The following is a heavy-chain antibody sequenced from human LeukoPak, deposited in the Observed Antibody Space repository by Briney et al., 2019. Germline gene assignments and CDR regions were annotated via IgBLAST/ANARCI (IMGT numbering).Heavy chain of an antibody. J-gene: IGHJ4*02. CDR3: ARDAGGSLDY. Sequence: GGSLRLSCAASGFTFSTYWMAWVRQAPGKGLEWVANIKGDESARNQAGSVKGRFTISRDNAKKSVYLQMSSLRGEDTAVYYCARDAGGSLDYWGQGTLVTVSS. CDR1: GFTFSTYW. D-gene: IGHD1-26*01. CDR2: IKGDESAR. V-gene: IGHV3-7*01.